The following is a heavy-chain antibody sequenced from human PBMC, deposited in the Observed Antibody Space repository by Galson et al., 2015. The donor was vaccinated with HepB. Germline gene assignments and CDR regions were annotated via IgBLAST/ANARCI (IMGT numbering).Heavy chain of an antibody. V-gene: IGHV4-4*09. CDR2: IYSDGTT. Sequence: ETLSLTCTVSGVPIGTYYWSWFRQSPGKRMEWLGYIYSDGTTTYSPSLKSRISISVDTAKRRLSLTVRSVTAADTAVYSCASHPDYGDYWGQGTLVTVSS. CDR1: GVPIGTYY. CDR3: ASHPDYGDY. J-gene: IGHJ4*01.